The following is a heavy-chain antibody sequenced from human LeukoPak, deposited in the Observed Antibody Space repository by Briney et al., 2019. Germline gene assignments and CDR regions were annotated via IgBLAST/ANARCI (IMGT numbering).Heavy chain of an antibody. J-gene: IGHJ4*02. CDR2: ISGGGEHT. D-gene: IGHD6-13*01. Sequence: GGSLRLSCAASGFTFTNFAMKWVRQAPGKGLEWDADISGGGEHTFYADSVKGRFTISRDNSKDTLHLQMSILRPEDTALYYCASGPYSSSYFASWGQGTMVTVSS. CDR3: ASGPYSSSYFAS. V-gene: IGHV3-23*01. CDR1: GFTFTNFA.